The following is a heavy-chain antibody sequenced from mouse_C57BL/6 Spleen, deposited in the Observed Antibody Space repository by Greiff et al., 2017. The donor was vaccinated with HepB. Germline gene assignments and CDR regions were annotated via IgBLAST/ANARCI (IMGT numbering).Heavy chain of an antibody. Sequence: DVKLVESGGDLVKPGGSLKLSCAASGFTFSSYGMSWVRQTPDKRLEWVATISSGGSYTYYPDSVKGRFTISRDNAKNTLYLQMSSLKSEDTAMYYCARGGYDGNYAYAMDYWGQGTSVTVSS. CDR2: ISSGGSYT. D-gene: IGHD2-3*01. J-gene: IGHJ4*01. CDR1: GFTFSSYG. CDR3: ARGGYDGNYAYAMDY. V-gene: IGHV5-6*02.